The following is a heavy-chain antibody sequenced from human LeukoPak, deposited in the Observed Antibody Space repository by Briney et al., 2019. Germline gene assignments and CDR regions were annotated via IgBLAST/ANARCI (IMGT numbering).Heavy chain of an antibody. Sequence: PGGSLRLSCAASGFTFSFYAMSWVRQAPGKGLEWVSGISTGGGSTYYADSVKGRFTISRDNSKNTLYLQMSSLRAEDTAVYYCAKEVVATGRWFDPWGQGTLVTVSS. D-gene: IGHD2-15*01. CDR3: AKEVVATGRWFDP. V-gene: IGHV3-23*01. J-gene: IGHJ5*02. CDR2: ISTGGGST. CDR1: GFTFSFYA.